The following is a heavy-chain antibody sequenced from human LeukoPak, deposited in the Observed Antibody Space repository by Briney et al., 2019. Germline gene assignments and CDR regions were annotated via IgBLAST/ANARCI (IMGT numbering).Heavy chain of an antibody. J-gene: IGHJ2*01. Sequence: PGGSLRLSCAASGFTFSSYGMSWVRQAPGKGLEWVSYISSSGSTIYYADSVKGRFTISRDNAKNSLYLQMNSLRAEDTAVYYCARDSLTTVTSTDWYFDLWGRGTLVTVSS. CDR3: ARDSLTTVTSTDWYFDL. CDR2: ISSSGSTI. V-gene: IGHV3-48*04. D-gene: IGHD4-17*01. CDR1: GFTFSSYG.